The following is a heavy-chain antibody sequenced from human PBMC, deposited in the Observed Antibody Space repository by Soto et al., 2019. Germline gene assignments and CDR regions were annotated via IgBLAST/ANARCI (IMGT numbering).Heavy chain of an antibody. CDR3: ARDRGLRWIDY. Sequence: GGSLRLSCAASGFTFSSYGMHWVRQAPGKGLEWVAVIWYDGSNKYYADSVKGRFTISRDNSKNTLYLQMNSLRAEDTAVYYCARDRGLRWIDYWGQGTLVTVSS. J-gene: IGHJ4*02. CDR2: IWYDGSNK. CDR1: GFTFSSYG. V-gene: IGHV3-33*01. D-gene: IGHD4-17*01.